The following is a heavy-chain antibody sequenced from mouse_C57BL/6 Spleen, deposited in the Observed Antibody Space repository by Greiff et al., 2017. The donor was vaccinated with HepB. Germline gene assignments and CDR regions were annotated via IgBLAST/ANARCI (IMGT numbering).Heavy chain of an antibody. CDR1: GYTFTSYW. Sequence: VQLKESGAELVKPGASVKLSCKASGYTFTSYWMQWVKQRPGQGLEWIGEIDPSDSYTNYNQKFKGKATLTVDTSSSTAYMQLSSLTSEDSAVYYCAVTGTGWFAYWGQGTLVTVSA. D-gene: IGHD4-1*01. V-gene: IGHV1-50*01. CDR3: AVTGTGWFAY. CDR2: IDPSDSYT. J-gene: IGHJ3*01.